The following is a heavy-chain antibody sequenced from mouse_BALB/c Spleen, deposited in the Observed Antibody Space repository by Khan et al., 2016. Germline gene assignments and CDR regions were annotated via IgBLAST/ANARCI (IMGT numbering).Heavy chain of an antibody. J-gene: IGHJ1*01. CDR1: GYTFTNYG. Sequence: QIQLVQSGPELKKPGKTVKISCKASGYTFTNYGMNWVKQAPGKGLKWMGWINTYSGESTYADDFKGRFAFSLETSANTAYLQIDNLNNEDTATYFSAIYRYYYGSSRYFDVWGAGTTFTVSS. D-gene: IGHD1-1*01. CDR3: AIYRYYYGSSRYFDV. CDR2: INTYSGES. V-gene: IGHV9-3-1*01.